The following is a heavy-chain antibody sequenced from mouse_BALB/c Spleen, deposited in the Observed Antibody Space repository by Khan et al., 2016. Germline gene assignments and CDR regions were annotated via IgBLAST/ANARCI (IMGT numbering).Heavy chain of an antibody. V-gene: IGHV1-26*01. CDR1: GYSFTGYY. CDR2: INTYNGGT. J-gene: IGHJ2*01. Sequence: EVQLQESGPDLVKPGVSVKISCKASGYSFTGYYMHWVKQSHGKSLEWIGRINTYNGGTSYNQKFKGKAILTVDKSSSTAYMELPSLTSEDSAVYSRAAMEGYYEDWGQGTTLTVSS. D-gene: IGHD2-3*01. CDR3: AAMEGYYED.